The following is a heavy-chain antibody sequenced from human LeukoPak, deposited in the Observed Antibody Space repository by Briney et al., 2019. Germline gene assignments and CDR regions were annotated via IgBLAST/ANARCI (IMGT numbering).Heavy chain of an antibody. D-gene: IGHD3-10*01. CDR1: GGTFSNYA. CDR3: ARDHTPLRTMVRGVIERYGMDV. V-gene: IGHV1-69*04. Sequence: SVKVSCKASGGTFSNYAISWVRQAPGQGLEWMGRIIPFLDIADYAQKFQGRVTITADESTSTAYMELSSLRSEDTAVYYCARDHTPLRTMVRGVIERYGMDVWGQGTTVTVSS. J-gene: IGHJ6*02. CDR2: IIPFLDIA.